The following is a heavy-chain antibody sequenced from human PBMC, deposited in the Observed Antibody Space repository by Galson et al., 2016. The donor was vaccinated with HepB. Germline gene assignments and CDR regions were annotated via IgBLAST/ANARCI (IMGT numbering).Heavy chain of an antibody. V-gene: IGHV3-66*01. CDR3: VRVHLYSYHVEV. Sequence: SLRLSCAASGFIVNNNYVSWVRQAPGKGLEWVSMMFSGGDTYYADSVGGRFITFGDTSKNMLFLQMDRLSAEDTGVYYCVRVHLYSYHVEVWGQGTTVTVSS. CDR1: GFIVNNNY. CDR2: MFSGGDT. D-gene: IGHD2-15*01. J-gene: IGHJ6*02.